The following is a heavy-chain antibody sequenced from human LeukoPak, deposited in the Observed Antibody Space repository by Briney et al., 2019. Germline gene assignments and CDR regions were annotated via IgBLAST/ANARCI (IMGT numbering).Heavy chain of an antibody. J-gene: IGHJ4*02. V-gene: IGHV4-59*12. CDR2: IYHSGST. CDR1: GGSISTYY. D-gene: IGHD3-22*01. Sequence: PSETLSLTCTVSGGSISTYYWNWIRQSPGKGLEWIGEIYHSGSTNYNPSLKSRVTISVDKSKNQFSLKLSSVTAADTAVYYCARNRGGYYVFDYWGQGTLVTVSS. CDR3: ARNRGGYYVFDY.